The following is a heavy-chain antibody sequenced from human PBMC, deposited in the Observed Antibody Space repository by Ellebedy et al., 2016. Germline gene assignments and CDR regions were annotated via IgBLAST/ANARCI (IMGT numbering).Heavy chain of an antibody. J-gene: IGHJ4*02. Sequence: ASLKVSCXASGGTFSSYAISWVRQAPGQGLEWMGWINPNSGGTNYAQKFQGRVTMTRDTSISTAYMELSRLRSDDTAVYYCARSRGYSGYSFDYWGQGTLVTVSS. CDR3: ARSRGYSGYSFDY. CDR2: INPNSGGT. CDR1: GGTFSSYA. V-gene: IGHV1-2*02. D-gene: IGHD5-12*01.